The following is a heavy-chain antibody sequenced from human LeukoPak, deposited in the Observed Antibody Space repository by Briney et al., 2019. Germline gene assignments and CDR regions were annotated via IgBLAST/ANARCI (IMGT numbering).Heavy chain of an antibody. CDR3: ARGPGHDFWSGYLTSYYYYMDV. Sequence: GASVKVSCKASGGTFSSYAISWVRQAPGQGLEWMGWINTNTGNPTYAQGFTGRFVFSLDTSVSTAYLQISSLKAEDTAVYYCARGPGHDFWSGYLTSYYYYMDVWGKGTTVTVSS. CDR2: INTNTGNP. CDR1: GGTFSSYA. D-gene: IGHD3-3*01. V-gene: IGHV7-4-1*02. J-gene: IGHJ6*03.